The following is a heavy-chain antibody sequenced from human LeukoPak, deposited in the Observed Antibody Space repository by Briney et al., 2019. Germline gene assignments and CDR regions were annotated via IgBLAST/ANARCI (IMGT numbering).Heavy chain of an antibody. J-gene: IGHJ6*02. Sequence: GESLKISCKGSGYSFTSYWIGWVRQMPGKGLEWMGIIYPGDSDTTYSPSFQGQVTISADKSISTAYLQWSSLKASDTAMYYCARRDGYCSSTSCYADYYYGMDVWGQGTTVTVSS. CDR2: IYPGDSDT. V-gene: IGHV5-51*01. D-gene: IGHD2-2*01. CDR1: GYSFTSYW. CDR3: ARRDGYCSSTSCYADYYYGMDV.